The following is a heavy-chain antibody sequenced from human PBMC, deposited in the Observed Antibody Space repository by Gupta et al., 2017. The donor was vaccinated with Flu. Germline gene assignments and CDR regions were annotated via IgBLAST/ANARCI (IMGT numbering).Heavy chain of an antibody. CDR2: MSGSGGRT. Sequence: EVQLLVSGGGLVQPGGSLRPSCAASGFTFSSFAMTWVRQAPGKGLEWVSSMSGSGGRTYYADSVKGRFTISRDNSKTTLYLQMNSLRAEDTAVYYCAKAALDSSGYYYLLGYWGQGTLVTVSS. CDR1: GFTFSSFA. D-gene: IGHD3-22*01. CDR3: AKAALDSSGYYYLLGY. V-gene: IGHV3-23*01. J-gene: IGHJ4*02.